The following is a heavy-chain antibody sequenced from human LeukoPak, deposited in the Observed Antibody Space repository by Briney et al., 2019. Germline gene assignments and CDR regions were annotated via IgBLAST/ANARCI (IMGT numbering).Heavy chain of an antibody. V-gene: IGHV3-7*03. Sequence: GGSLRLSCEGSAFIFSGHWMNWVRQTPGKGLEWVASIKEDGSVRQYVDSVKGRFSISRDNTKGSLFLQLNSLRAEDTAVYYCARALTSHYFYIMDIWGQGTTVTVSS. J-gene: IGHJ6*02. CDR3: ARALTSHYFYIMDI. CDR1: AFIFSGHW. CDR2: IKEDGSVR. D-gene: IGHD1-14*01.